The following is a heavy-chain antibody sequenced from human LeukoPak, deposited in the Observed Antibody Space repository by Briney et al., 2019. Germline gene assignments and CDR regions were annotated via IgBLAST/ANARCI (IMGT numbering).Heavy chain of an antibody. J-gene: IGHJ6*03. CDR3: VRDDGAYYQHSMDV. CDR1: GFTFNNHE. Sequence: GGSLRLTCVVSGFTFNNHEMNWVRQAPGKGLEWVSYISSSGSSIYYADSVKGRFTISRDNARNSLYLQMDSLRVEDTALYYCVRDDGAYYQHSMDVWGKGTTVTVSS. V-gene: IGHV3-48*03. D-gene: IGHD3-16*01. CDR2: ISSSGSSI.